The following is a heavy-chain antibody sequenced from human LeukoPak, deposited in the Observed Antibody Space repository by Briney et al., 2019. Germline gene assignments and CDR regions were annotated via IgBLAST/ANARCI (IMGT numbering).Heavy chain of an antibody. Sequence: PSETLSLTCTVSGDSIGSGTFYWGWIRQPPGKGLEWIGSIYYNGNTYYNPSLKSRVTISVDTSKNEFSLKLSSVTAADTAVYSCARMVRGRGYYFYYMDVWGIGTTVTVSS. J-gene: IGHJ6*03. D-gene: IGHD3-10*01. CDR1: GDSIGSGTFY. V-gene: IGHV4-39*01. CDR2: IYYNGNT. CDR3: ARMVRGRGYYFYYMDV.